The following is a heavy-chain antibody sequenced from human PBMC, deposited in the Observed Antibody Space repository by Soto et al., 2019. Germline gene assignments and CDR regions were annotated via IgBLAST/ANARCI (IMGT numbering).Heavy chain of an antibody. CDR1: GGTFSSYT. CDR3: ARGEVSTTGTSYLDYDYGMDF. J-gene: IGHJ6*02. Sequence: QVQLVHSGAEVKKPWSSVKVSCKASGGTFSSYTISWVRQAPGQGLEWMGRIIPILGIANYAQKFQGRVTITADKSTSTAYMELSSLRSEDTAVYYCARGEVSTTGTSYLDYDYGMDFWGRGTTVTVSS. D-gene: IGHD1-1*01. V-gene: IGHV1-69*02. CDR2: IIPILGIA.